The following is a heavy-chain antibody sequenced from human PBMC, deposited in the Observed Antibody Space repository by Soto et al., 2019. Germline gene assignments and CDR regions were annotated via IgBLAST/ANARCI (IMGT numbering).Heavy chain of an antibody. CDR1: GGSFSCGGYY. Sequence: QLQLQESGPGLVKPSQTLSLACTVSGGSFSCGGYYWSWIRQLPGKGLEWIGYIYYSGSTYYNPSLKSRFPISLDTSKNQFSLKLSSVTAADTAVYYCARATSFSGHHGYWGQGTLVTVSS. CDR2: IYYSGST. CDR3: ARATSFSGHHGY. V-gene: IGHV4-31*03. J-gene: IGHJ4*02. D-gene: IGHD2-8*02.